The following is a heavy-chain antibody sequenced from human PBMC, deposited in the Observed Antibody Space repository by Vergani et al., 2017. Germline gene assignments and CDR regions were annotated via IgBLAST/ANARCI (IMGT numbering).Heavy chain of an antibody. CDR3: ARDPYYDILTGFS. V-gene: IGHV4-39*07. CDR1: GGSISSSRYY. Sequence: QLQLQESGPGLVQPSETLSLTCTVSGGSISSSRYYWGWIRQPPGKGLVWIGSIYYSGSTYYNPSLKSRVTISVDTSKNQFSLKLSSVTAANTAVYSCARDPYYDILTGFSWGQGTLVTVSS. J-gene: IGHJ5*02. D-gene: IGHD3-9*01. CDR2: IYYSGST.